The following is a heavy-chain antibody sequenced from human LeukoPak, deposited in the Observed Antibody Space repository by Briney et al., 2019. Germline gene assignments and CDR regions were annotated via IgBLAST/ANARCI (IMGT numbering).Heavy chain of an antibody. CDR3: ARDLVGEYEAGVRLALRY. J-gene: IGHJ4*02. Sequence: GASVKVSCKASGYTFTGHYMHWVRQAPGQGLEWMGWINPNSGGTNYAQKFQGRVTMTRDTSISTAYMELSRLRSDDTAVYYCARDLVGEYEAGVRLALRYWGQGTLVTVSS. D-gene: IGHD3-10*01. CDR1: GYTFTGHY. V-gene: IGHV1-2*02. CDR2: INPNSGGT.